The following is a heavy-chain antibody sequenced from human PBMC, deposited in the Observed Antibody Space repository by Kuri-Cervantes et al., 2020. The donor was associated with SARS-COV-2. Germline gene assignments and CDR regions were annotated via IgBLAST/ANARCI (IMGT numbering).Heavy chain of an antibody. J-gene: IGHJ6*02. CDR3: AKMGDNYSKGDYGNEV. CDR2: ISYDGSNK. Sequence: GGSLRLSCAASGFTFSSYAMHWVRQAPGKGLEWVAVISYDGSNKYYADSVKGRFTISRDNSKNTLYLDMNSLRPEDTGVYYCAKMGDNYSKGDYGNEVWGQGIAVTVSS. CDR1: GFTFSSYA. V-gene: IGHV3-30-3*02. D-gene: IGHD4-11*01.